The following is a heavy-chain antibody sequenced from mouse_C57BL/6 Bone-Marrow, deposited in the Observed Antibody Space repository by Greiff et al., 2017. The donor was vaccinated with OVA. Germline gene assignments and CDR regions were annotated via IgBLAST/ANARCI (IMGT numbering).Heavy chain of an antibody. J-gene: IGHJ2*01. CDR2: ISNGGGST. V-gene: IGHV5-12*01. CDR3: ARVYYGNYFDY. Sequence: EVMLVESGGGLVQPGGSLKLSCAASGFTFSDYYMYWVRQTPEKRLEWVAYISNGGGSTYYPDTVKGRFTISRDNAKNTLYLQMSRLKSEDTAMYYCARVYYGNYFDYWGQGTTLTVSS. CDR1: GFTFSDYY. D-gene: IGHD2-1*01.